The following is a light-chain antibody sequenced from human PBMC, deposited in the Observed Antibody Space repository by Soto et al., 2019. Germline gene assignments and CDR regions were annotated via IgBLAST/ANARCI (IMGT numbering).Light chain of an antibody. CDR1: QDISNY. CDR3: QQYETLPIT. J-gene: IGKJ5*01. Sequence: DIQMTQSPSSLSASVGDRVTITCQASQDISNYLNWYQQKPGKAPKLLIFDAFSLETGVPSRFSGSGSGTDFTFTISSLQPEDIATYYCQQYETLPITLGQPTRPHIK. V-gene: IGKV1-33*01. CDR2: DAF.